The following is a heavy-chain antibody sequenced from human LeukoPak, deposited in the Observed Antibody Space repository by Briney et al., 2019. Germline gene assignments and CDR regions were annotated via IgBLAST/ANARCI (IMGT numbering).Heavy chain of an antibody. J-gene: IGHJ5*02. D-gene: IGHD5-18*01. CDR1: GFTFSSYA. Sequence: GGSLRLSCAASGFTFSSYAMSWVRQAPGKGLEWVSAISGSGGSTYYADSVKGRFTISRDNSKNTLYLQMNSLRAEDTAVYYCAKDSDVDTAMEGYNWFDPWGQGTLVTVSS. CDR3: AKDSDVDTAMEGYNWFDP. CDR2: ISGSGGST. V-gene: IGHV3-23*01.